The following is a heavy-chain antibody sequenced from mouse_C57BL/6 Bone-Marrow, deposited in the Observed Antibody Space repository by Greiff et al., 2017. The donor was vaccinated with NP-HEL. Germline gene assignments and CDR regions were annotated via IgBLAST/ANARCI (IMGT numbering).Heavy chain of an antibody. CDR1: GYTFTSYW. J-gene: IGHJ4*01. D-gene: IGHD6-1*01. CDR3: GHEGYAMDY. V-gene: IGHV1-7*01. Sequence: QVQLQQSGAELAKPGASVKLSCKASGYTFTSYWMHWVKQRPGQGLEWIGYINPSSGYTKYNQKFKDKATLTADESSSTAYMQLSSLTYEDSAVYYCGHEGYAMDYWGQGTSVTVSS. CDR2: INPSSGYT.